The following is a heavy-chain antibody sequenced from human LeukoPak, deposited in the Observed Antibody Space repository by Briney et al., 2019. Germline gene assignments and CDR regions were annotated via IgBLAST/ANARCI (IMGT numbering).Heavy chain of an antibody. CDR2: INHGGST. Sequence: SETLSLTCGVYGGSFSGDYWSWIRQSPAKGLEWIGEINHGGSTNYNPSLKSRVTISIDTTNNQVSLKLRSVTAADTAAYYCAKGYGYGYNYWGQGTLVTVSS. CDR3: AKGYGYGYNY. J-gene: IGHJ4*02. V-gene: IGHV4-34*01. D-gene: IGHD5-18*01. CDR1: GGSFSGDY.